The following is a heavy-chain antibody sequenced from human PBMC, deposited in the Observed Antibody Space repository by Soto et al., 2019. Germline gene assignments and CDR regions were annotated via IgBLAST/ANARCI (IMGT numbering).Heavy chain of an antibody. D-gene: IGHD3-10*01. J-gene: IGHJ3*02. CDR2: IYYSGNT. CDR3: ARHSNYYGSWSYKKPPYVAFVI. V-gene: IGHV4-59*08. CDR1: GGSISSYY. Sequence: SETLSLTCTGSGGSISSYYWSWIRQPPEKGLEWIGYIYYSGNTNYNPSLKSRVTISVDTSKNQFSLKLSSVTAADTAVYYCARHSNYYGSWSYKKPPYVAFVIWGQGTMVT.